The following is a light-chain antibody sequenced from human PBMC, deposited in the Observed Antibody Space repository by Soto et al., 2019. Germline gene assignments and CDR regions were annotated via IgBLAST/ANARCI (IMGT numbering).Light chain of an antibody. V-gene: IGKV3-11*01. Sequence: EIVLTQSPATLSLSPGERATLSCRASQSVSTYIAWYQQKPGQAPRLLIYDVSKRATGIPARFSGSGSGTDFTLTISSLVPEDFAVYHCQQRINWPLTFGGGTKVEIK. CDR2: DVS. CDR1: QSVSTY. CDR3: QQRINWPLT. J-gene: IGKJ4*01.